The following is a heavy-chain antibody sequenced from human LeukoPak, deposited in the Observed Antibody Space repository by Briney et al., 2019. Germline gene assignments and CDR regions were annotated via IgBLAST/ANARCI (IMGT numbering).Heavy chain of an antibody. CDR3: AKDMHYDSSGYYHTTFDY. V-gene: IGHV3-9*01. D-gene: IGHD3-22*01. J-gene: IGHJ4*02. CDR1: GFTFDDYA. Sequence: GRSLRLSCAASGFTFDDYAMHWVRQAPGKGLEWVSGISWNSGSIGYADSVKGRFTISRDNAKNSLYLQVNSLRAEDTALYYCAKDMHYDSSGYYHTTFDYWGQGTLVTVSS. CDR2: ISWNSGSI.